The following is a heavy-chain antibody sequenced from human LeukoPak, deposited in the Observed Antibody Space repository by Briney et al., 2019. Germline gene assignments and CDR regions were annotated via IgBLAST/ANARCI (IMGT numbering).Heavy chain of an antibody. CDR3: ARDLAAAGAFDAFDI. J-gene: IGHJ3*02. CDR2: INPSGGST. V-gene: IGHV1-46*01. D-gene: IGHD6-13*01. CDR1: GYTFTSYY. Sequence: ASVTVSFKSSGYTFTSYYMHWVRQAPGQGLEWMGIINPSGGSTSYAQKFQGRVTMTRDTSTSTVYMELSSLRSEDTAVYYCARDLAAAGAFDAFDIWGQGTMVTVSS.